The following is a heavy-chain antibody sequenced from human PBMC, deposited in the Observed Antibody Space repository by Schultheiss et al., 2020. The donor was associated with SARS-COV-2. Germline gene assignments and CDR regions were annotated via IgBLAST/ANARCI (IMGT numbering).Heavy chain of an antibody. CDR1: GFTFSSYS. J-gene: IGHJ1*01. CDR3: AAYESPGTHFQH. D-gene: IGHD6-13*01. CDR2: ISGSGAIT. V-gene: IGHV3-23*01. Sequence: GGSLRLSCAASGFTFSSYSMNWVRQAPGKGLEWVSGISGSGAITFYADSVKGRFTISRDNSKNTLYLQMNSLRAEDTAVYYCAAYESPGTHFQHWGQGTLVTVSS.